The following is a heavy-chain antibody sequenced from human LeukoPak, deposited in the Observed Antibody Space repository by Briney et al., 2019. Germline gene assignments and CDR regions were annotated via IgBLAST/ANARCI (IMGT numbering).Heavy chain of an antibody. CDR2: ISYSGST. V-gene: IGHV4-59*01. CDR1: GGSISNYY. Sequence: SETLSLTCTVSGGSISNYYWSWIRQPPGKGLEWIGYISYSGSTNYNSSLKSRVTISVGTSKNQFSLNLRSVTAADTAVYYCARVLPAAASYYFDYWGQGTLVTVSS. D-gene: IGHD2-2*01. J-gene: IGHJ4*02. CDR3: ARVLPAAASYYFDY.